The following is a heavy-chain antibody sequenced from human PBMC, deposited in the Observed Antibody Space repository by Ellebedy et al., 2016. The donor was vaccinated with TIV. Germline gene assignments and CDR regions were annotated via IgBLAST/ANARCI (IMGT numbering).Heavy chain of an antibody. V-gene: IGHV3-13*01. J-gene: IGHJ6*02. CDR1: GFTFSSYD. CDR2: IGTAGGT. Sequence: GESLKISCAASGFTFSSYDMHWVRQPTGKGLEWVSAIGTAGGTYYPGSVKGRFTISRDNAKNSCYLQMNSLRAGDTAVYYCARGEQQLVSGYYYYCGMDVWGQGTTVTVSS. D-gene: IGHD6-13*01. CDR3: ARGEQQLVSGYYYYCGMDV.